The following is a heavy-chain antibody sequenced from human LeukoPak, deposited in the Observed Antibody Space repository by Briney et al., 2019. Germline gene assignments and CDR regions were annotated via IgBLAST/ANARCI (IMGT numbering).Heavy chain of an antibody. V-gene: IGHV5-51*01. D-gene: IGHD2-15*01. CDR2: IYPGDSDT. J-gene: IGHJ4*02. CDR3: ASSVVAATRELFDY. CDR1: GYSFTSYW. Sequence: GESLKISCKGSGYSFTSYWIGWVRQMPGKGLEWMGIIYPGDSDTRYSPSFQGQVTISADKSINTAYLQWSSLKAADTAMYYCASSVVAATRELFDYWGQGTLVTVSS.